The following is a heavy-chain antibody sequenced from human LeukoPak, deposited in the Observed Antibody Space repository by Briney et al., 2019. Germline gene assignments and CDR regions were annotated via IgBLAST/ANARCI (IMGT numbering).Heavy chain of an antibody. J-gene: IGHJ4*02. CDR1: GFTFSSYW. V-gene: IGHV3-7*05. CDR2: IKQDGSEK. CDR3: ARDRYYMVRRVNYYFDY. Sequence: GGSLRLSCAASGFTFSSYWMSWVRQAPGKGLEWVANIKQDGSEKYYVDSVKGRFTISRDNAKNSLYLQMNSLRAEDTAVYYCARDRYYMVRRVNYYFDYWGQGTLVTVSS. D-gene: IGHD3-10*01.